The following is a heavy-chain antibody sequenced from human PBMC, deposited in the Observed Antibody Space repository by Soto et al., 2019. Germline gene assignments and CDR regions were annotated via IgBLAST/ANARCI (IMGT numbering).Heavy chain of an antibody. Sequence: DVQLLESGGGVVQPGGSLRLSCAASGFTFSSYAMGWVRQAPGKGLEWVAVVSIGGSTHYADSVRGRFTIPSDKSKNTLSLQTNSLTAEDTAVYFCAKRRGAGGHFDYWGQGDLVTVSS. CDR3: AKRRGAGGHFDY. D-gene: IGHD2-15*01. V-gene: IGHV3-23*01. CDR1: GFTFSSYA. J-gene: IGHJ4*02. CDR2: VSIGGST.